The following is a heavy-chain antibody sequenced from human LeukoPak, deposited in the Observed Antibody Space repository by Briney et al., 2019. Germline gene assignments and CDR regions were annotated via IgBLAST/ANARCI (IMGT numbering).Heavy chain of an antibody. J-gene: IGHJ4*02. CDR3: ARDRGNGAVAGTGFDY. V-gene: IGHV3-33*01. Sequence: PWGSLRLSCAASGCTFGSDSMHWVRQAPGKGLEWVALIWYDGNNKECADSVKGRFTISRDNSKNTLFLQMNSLRAEDTAVYYCARDRGNGAVAGTGFDYWGQGTLVTVFS. CDR2: IWYDGNNK. D-gene: IGHD6-19*01. CDR1: GCTFGSDS.